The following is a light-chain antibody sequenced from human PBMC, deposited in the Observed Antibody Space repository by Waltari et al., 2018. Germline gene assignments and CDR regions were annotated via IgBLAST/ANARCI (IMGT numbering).Light chain of an antibody. Sequence: QSALTQPASVSGSPGQSITISCTAASSDVCHFHLVPWYQQFPGEAPKLIIYDLNKRPSGVSHRFSGSTSGNSASLTISGLQAEDEAAYYCCSYAGSNTWVFGGGTKLTVL. CDR2: DLN. CDR1: SSDVCHFHL. CDR3: CSYAGSNTWV. J-gene: IGLJ3*02. V-gene: IGLV2-23*02.